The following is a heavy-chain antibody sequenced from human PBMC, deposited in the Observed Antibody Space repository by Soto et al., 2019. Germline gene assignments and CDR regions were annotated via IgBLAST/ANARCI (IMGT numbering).Heavy chain of an antibody. V-gene: IGHV4-30-4*01. Sequence: SETLSLTCTVSGGSISSGDSYWSWIRQPPGKGLEWIGYIYYSGSTYYNPSLKSRVTISVDTSKNQFSLKLSSVTAADTAVYYCAAFLGAYWYFDLWGRGTLVTVSS. CDR2: IYYSGST. CDR1: GGSISSGDSY. CDR3: AAFLGAYWYFDL. D-gene: IGHD1-26*01. J-gene: IGHJ2*01.